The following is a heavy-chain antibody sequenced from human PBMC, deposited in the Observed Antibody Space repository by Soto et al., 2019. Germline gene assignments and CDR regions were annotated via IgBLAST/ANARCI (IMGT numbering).Heavy chain of an antibody. CDR3: ARVYYGSGSYYLSYYYYYGMDV. D-gene: IGHD3-10*01. V-gene: IGHV3-33*01. J-gene: IGHJ6*02. Sequence: GGSLRLSCAASGFTFSSYGMHWVRQAPGKGLEWVAVIWYDGSNKYYADSVKGRFTISRDNSKNTLYLQMNSLRAEDTAVYYCARVYYGSGSYYLSYYYYYGMDVWGQGTTVTVSS. CDR2: IWYDGSNK. CDR1: GFTFSSYG.